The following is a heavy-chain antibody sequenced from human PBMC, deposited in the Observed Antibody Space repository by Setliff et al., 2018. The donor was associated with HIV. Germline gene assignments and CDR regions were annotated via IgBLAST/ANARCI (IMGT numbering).Heavy chain of an antibody. CDR1: GGSFSIYY. J-gene: IGHJ2*01. D-gene: IGHD3-22*01. Sequence: PSETLSLTCAVSGGSFSIYYWSWIRQPPGKGLEWIGEINHSGSTNYNPSLKSRVTISLDTSKNQFSLNLKSVTAADTAVYYCARRTYYDSAGYWDYWYFDLWGRGTRVTVSS. CDR2: INHSGST. CDR3: ARRTYYDSAGYWDYWYFDL. V-gene: IGHV4-34*01.